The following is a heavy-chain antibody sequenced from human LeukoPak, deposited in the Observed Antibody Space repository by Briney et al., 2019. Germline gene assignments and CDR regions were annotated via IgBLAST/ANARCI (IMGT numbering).Heavy chain of an antibody. CDR1: GGSISSTSW. V-gene: IGHV4-4*02. Sequence: PSGTLSLTCAVSGGSISSTSWYSWVRQPPGKGLEWIGEIYHSGSTYYNPSLKSRVTISVDTSKNQFSLKLSSVTAADTAVYYCARDPQMVLLDYWGQGTLVTVSS. CDR2: IYHSGST. D-gene: IGHD2-8*01. J-gene: IGHJ4*02. CDR3: ARDPQMVLLDY.